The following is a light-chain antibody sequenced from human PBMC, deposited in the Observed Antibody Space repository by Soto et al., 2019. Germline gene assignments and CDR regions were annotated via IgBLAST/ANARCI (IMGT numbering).Light chain of an antibody. CDR1: QRVRDN. J-gene: IGKJ2*01. CDR3: QQSNNWPYT. Sequence: EIVMTHSPATLSVSPGERATLSCRASQRVRDNLAWYQQKPGQAPRLLIYGASTRATGIPARFSGSGSVTEFTLNINSLQSEDFALSFCQQSNNWPYTFGQGTKLEIK. V-gene: IGKV3-15*01. CDR2: GAS.